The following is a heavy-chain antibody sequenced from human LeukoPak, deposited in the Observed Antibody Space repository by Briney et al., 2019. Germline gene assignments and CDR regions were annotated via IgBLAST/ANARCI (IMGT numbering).Heavy chain of an antibody. CDR3: ARVEAVAGGQIDY. J-gene: IGHJ4*02. D-gene: IGHD6-19*01. CDR1: GYTFTGYY. Sequence: ASVKVSCKASGYTFTGYYMHWVRQAPGQGLEWMGRINPNSGGTNYAQKFQGRVTMTRDTSISTAYMELSRLRSDDTAVYYCARVEAVAGGQIDYWGQGTLVTVSS. V-gene: IGHV1-2*06. CDR2: INPNSGGT.